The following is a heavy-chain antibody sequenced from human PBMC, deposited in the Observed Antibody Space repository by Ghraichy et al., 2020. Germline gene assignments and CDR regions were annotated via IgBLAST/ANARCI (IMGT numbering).Heavy chain of an antibody. D-gene: IGHD6-19*01. CDR2: INHSGST. CDR3: ARRGIAVAGTAYYYGMDV. Sequence: SETLSLTCAVYGGSFSGYYWSWIRQPPGKGLEWIGEINHSGSTNYNPSLKSRVTISVDTSKNQFSLKLSSVTAADTAVYYCARRGIAVAGTAYYYGMDVWGQGTTVTVSS. J-gene: IGHJ6*02. V-gene: IGHV4-34*01. CDR1: GGSFSGYY.